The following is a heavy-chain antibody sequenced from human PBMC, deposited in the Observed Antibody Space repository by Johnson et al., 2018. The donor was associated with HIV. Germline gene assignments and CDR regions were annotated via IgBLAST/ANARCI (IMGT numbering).Heavy chain of an antibody. CDR1: GFTFSSNY. Sequence: VQLVESGGGLVKPGGSLRLSCAASGFTFSSNYMSWVRQAPGKGLEWVSVIYSGGSTYYADSVKGRFTISRDNSKNTLYLQMNSLRAEDTAVYYCASVPMIVVLDGAFDIWGQGTMVTVSS. D-gene: IGHD3-22*01. J-gene: IGHJ3*02. CDR2: IYSGGST. V-gene: IGHV3-66*01. CDR3: ASVPMIVVLDGAFDI.